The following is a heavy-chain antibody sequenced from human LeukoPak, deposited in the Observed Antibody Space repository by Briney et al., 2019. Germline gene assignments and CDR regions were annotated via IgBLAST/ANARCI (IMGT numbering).Heavy chain of an antibody. Sequence: ASVKVSCKASGGTFSSYTISWVRQAPGQGLEWMGRNIPILGIANYAQKFQGRVTITADKSTSTAHMELSSLRSEDTAVYYCARTTSEVGAIRHDAFDIWGQGTMVTVSS. CDR2: NIPILGIA. J-gene: IGHJ3*02. CDR1: GGTFSSYT. D-gene: IGHD1-26*01. CDR3: ARTTSEVGAIRHDAFDI. V-gene: IGHV1-69*02.